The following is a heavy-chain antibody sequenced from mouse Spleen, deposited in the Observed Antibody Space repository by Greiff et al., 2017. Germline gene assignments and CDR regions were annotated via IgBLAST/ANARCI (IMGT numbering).Heavy chain of an antibody. CDR3: ATITPFDY. CDR1: GYAFTNYW. Sequence: VKLVESGAELVRPGTSVKISCKASGYAFTNYWLGWVKQRPGHGLEWIGDIYPGSGNTYYNEKFKGKATLTADKSSSTAYMQLSSLTSEDSAVYFCATITPFDYWGQGTTLTVSS. CDR2: IYPGSGNT. D-gene: IGHD1-2*01. J-gene: IGHJ2*01. V-gene: IGHV1-63*01.